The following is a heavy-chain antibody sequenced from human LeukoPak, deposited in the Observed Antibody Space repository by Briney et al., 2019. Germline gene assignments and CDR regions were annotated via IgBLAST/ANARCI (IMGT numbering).Heavy chain of an antibody. CDR3: ARTLGSYYYYYGMDV. J-gene: IGHJ6*02. D-gene: IGHD2-15*01. CDR2: IYYSGST. CDR1: GGSVSSGSYY. V-gene: IGHV4-61*01. Sequence: PSETLSLTCTVSGGSVSSGSYYWSWIRQPPGKGLEWIGYIYYSGSTNYSPSLKSRVTISVDTSKNQFSLKLSSVTAADTAVYYCARTLGSYYYYYGMDVWGQGTTVTVPS.